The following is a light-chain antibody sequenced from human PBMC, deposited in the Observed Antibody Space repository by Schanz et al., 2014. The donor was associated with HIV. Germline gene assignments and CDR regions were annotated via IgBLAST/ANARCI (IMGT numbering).Light chain of an antibody. CDR2: DVS. V-gene: IGLV2-14*03. J-gene: IGLJ3*02. Sequence: QSALTQPASVSGTPGQSITISCTGSSSDVGGYNYVVWYQQHPDKAPKVIIYDVSDRPSGVSNRFSGSKSGNTASLTISGLQAEDEADYYCSSYTSSSTGVFGGGTKLTVL. CDR3: SSYTSSSTGV. CDR1: SSDVGGYNY.